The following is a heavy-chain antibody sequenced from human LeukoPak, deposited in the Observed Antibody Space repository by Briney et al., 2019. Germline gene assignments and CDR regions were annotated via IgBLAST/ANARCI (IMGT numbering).Heavy chain of an antibody. Sequence: GGSLRLSCAASGFTFSNYAINWVRQAPGKGLEWVANINQDGTEKYYVDSVKGRFTISRDNSKNTLYLQMNSLRAEDTAVYYCAKDFPYYYDTSGYYQDSWGQGTLVTVSS. J-gene: IGHJ4*02. D-gene: IGHD3-22*01. CDR1: GFTFSNYA. V-gene: IGHV3-7*03. CDR3: AKDFPYYYDTSGYYQDS. CDR2: INQDGTEK.